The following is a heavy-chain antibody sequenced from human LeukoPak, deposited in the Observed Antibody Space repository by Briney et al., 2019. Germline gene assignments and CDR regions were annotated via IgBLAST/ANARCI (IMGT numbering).Heavy chain of an antibody. J-gene: IGHJ4*02. V-gene: IGHV3-7*01. CDR3: ARDLGWSYYFSDY. Sequence: SGGSLRLSCAASGFTFSSYWMSWVRQAPGKGLGWVANIKQDGSEKYYVDSAKGRFTISRDNAKNSLYLQMNSLRAEDTAVYYCARDLGWSYYFSDYWGQRTLVTVSS. CDR1: GFTFSSYW. D-gene: IGHD1-26*01. CDR2: IKQDGSEK.